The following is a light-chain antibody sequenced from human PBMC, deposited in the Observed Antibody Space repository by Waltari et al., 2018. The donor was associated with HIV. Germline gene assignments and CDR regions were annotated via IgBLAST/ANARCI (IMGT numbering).Light chain of an antibody. V-gene: IGKV1-12*01. Sequence: DIQMAQSPSNVSAFVGGTVTITCRASRDISTSLAWYQFRPGRPPKLLLYGAFQWETGVPSRFGGAGSGTEFTLTITSLQPEDFATYFCQQAQSFPHTFGGGTRVGIK. CDR3: QQAQSFPHT. CDR2: GAF. J-gene: IGKJ4*01. CDR1: RDISTS.